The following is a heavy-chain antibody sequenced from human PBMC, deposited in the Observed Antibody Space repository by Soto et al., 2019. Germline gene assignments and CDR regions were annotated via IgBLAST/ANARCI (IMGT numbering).Heavy chain of an antibody. CDR3: ARLREFDSGSPLDY. Sequence: SGPTLVKPTQTLTLTCTFSGFSLSTSGMCVSWIRQPPGKALEWLALIDWDDDKYYSTSTSLKTRLTISRDTSKNQVVLTMTNLDLADTATYYCARLREFDSGSPLDYWGQGTLVTVSS. J-gene: IGHJ4*02. CDR1: GFSLSTSGMC. V-gene: IGHV2-70*12. CDR2: IDWDDDK. D-gene: IGHD3-16*01.